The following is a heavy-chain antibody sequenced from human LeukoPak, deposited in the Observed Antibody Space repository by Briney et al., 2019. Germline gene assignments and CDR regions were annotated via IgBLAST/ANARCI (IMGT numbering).Heavy chain of an antibody. D-gene: IGHD1-1*01. V-gene: IGHV3-23*01. CDR3: AKSLERRVWAFDI. J-gene: IGHJ3*02. CDR1: GFTFSSYA. Sequence: GGSLRFSCAASGFTFSSYAMSWVRQAPGKGLEWVSAISGSGGSTYYADSVKGRFTISRDNSKNTLYLQMNSLRAEDTAVYYCAKSLERRVWAFDIWGQGTMVTVSS. CDR2: ISGSGGST.